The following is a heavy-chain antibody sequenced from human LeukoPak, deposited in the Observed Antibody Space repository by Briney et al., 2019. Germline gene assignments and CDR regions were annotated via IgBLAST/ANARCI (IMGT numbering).Heavy chain of an antibody. V-gene: IGHV4-4*02. CDR1: GGSIRNGNW. J-gene: IGHJ3*02. Sequence: TSETLSLTCAVSGGSIRNGNWWSWIRRPPGKGLEWIGSIYYSGSTYYNPSLKSRLTISVDTSRNQFSLNLRSVTAADTAVYYCARLVLDAFDIWGQGTMVTVSS. CDR3: ARLVLDAFDI. CDR2: IYYSGST.